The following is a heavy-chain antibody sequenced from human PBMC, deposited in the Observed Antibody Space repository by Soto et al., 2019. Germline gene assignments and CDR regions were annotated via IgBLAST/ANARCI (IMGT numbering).Heavy chain of an antibody. D-gene: IGHD2-2*01. CDR2: ISGSGGGT. J-gene: IGHJ4*01. CDR1: GFTFSNYA. CDR3: TTDSYSSITIVRFDY. V-gene: IGHV3-23*01. Sequence: GGSLRLSCAASGFTFSNYAMNWVRQAPGKGLEWVSGISGSGGGTYYADSVKGRFTISRHNSQNTLYLQMNSLKIEDTAVYYCTTDSYSSITIVRFDYWGHGTLVTVSS.